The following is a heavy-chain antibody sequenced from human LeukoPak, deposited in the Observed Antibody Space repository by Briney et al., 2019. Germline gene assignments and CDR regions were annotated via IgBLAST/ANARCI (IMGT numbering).Heavy chain of an antibody. D-gene: IGHD3-16*02. Sequence: GGSLRLSCVASGFTFRNYWMSWVRQAPGKGLDWVANINQDGTEKYYAYSVRGRFTISRDNAKNSVHLQMNNLRAEDTALYYCAALEGLSWGQGTLVTVSS. CDR1: GFTFRNYW. V-gene: IGHV3-7*03. CDR3: AALEGLS. CDR2: INQDGTEK. J-gene: IGHJ4*02.